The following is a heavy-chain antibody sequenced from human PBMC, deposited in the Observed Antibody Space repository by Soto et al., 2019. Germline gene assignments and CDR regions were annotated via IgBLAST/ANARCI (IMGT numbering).Heavy chain of an antibody. D-gene: IGHD3-22*01. CDR1: GGTFSSYA. CDR2: IIPIFGTA. CDR3: ALDDSSGYFVAY. V-gene: IGHV1-69*13. Sequence: SVKVSCKASGGTFSSYAISWVRQAPGQGLEWMGGIIPIFGTANYAQKFQGRVTITADESTSTAYMELSSLRSEDTAAYYCALDDSSGYFVAYWGQGTLVTVSS. J-gene: IGHJ4*02.